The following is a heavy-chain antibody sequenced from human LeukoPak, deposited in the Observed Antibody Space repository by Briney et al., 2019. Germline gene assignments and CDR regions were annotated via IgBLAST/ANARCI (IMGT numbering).Heavy chain of an antibody. CDR1: GFTFSSYS. CDR3: ARYFDRYDAFDI. D-gene: IGHD3-9*01. CDR2: ISSSSSYI. J-gene: IGHJ3*02. Sequence: PGGSLRLSCAASGFTFSSYSMNWVRQAPGKGLEWDSSISSSSSYIYYADSVKGRFTISRDNAKNSLYLQMNSLRAEDTAVYYCARYFDRYDAFDIWGQGTMVTVSS. V-gene: IGHV3-21*01.